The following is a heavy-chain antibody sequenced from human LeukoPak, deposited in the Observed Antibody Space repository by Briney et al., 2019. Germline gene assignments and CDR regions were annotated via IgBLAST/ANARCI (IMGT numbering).Heavy chain of an antibody. J-gene: IGHJ6*03. V-gene: IGHV4-38-2*01. Sequence: SETLSLXCAVSGYSISSGYYWGWIRQPPGKGLAWIGMIYHSGSTYYNPSLKSRLTISVDTTNHQFSLELSSVTAADTAVYYCARRAPSPYYMDVWGKGTTVTVSS. CDR1: GYSISSGYY. D-gene: IGHD6-6*01. CDR3: ARRAPSPYYMDV. CDR2: IYHSGST.